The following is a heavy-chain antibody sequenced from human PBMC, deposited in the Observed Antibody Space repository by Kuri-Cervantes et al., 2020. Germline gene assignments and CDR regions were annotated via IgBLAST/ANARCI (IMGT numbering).Heavy chain of an antibody. J-gene: IGHJ3*02. Sequence: GGSLRLSCAASGFTFNTYSMTWVRQAPGKGLEWVSYISSSSGTIYYADSVKGRFTISRDNAENSLYLQMNSLRVEDTAVYYCAKESGSGLGAFDIWGQGTLVTVSS. CDR1: GFTFNTYS. V-gene: IGHV3-48*01. CDR2: ISSSSGTI. D-gene: IGHD3-10*01. CDR3: AKESGSGLGAFDI.